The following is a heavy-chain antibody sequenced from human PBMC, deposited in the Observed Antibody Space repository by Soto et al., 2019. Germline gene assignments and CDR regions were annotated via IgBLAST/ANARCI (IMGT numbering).Heavy chain of an antibody. Sequence: AGGSLRLSCAASGFTFSSYSMNWVRQAPGKGLEWVSSISSSNSYIYYADSVKGRFTISRDNAKNSLYLQMNSLRAEDTAVYYCAAAAAILTYYFDYWGQGTLVTVSS. CDR3: AAAAAILTYYFDY. CDR2: ISSSNSYI. V-gene: IGHV3-21*01. J-gene: IGHJ4*02. CDR1: GFTFSSYS. D-gene: IGHD2-2*02.